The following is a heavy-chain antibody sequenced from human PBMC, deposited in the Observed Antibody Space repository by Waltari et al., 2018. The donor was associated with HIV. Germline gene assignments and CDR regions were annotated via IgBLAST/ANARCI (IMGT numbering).Heavy chain of an antibody. CDR2: IIPILGIA. CDR3: ARVGLDGDYYFDY. D-gene: IGHD4-17*01. CDR1: GGTFSSYA. Sequence: QVQLVQSGAEVKKPGSSVKVSCKASGGTFSSYAIRSVRQAPGQGLELMGRIIPILGIANYAQKFQGRVTITADKSTSTAYMELSSLRSEDTAVYYCARVGLDGDYYFDYWGQGTLVTVSS. V-gene: IGHV1-69*04. J-gene: IGHJ4*02.